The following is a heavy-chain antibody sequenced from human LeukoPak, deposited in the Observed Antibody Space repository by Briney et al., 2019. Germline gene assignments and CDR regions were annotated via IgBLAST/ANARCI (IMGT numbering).Heavy chain of an antibody. J-gene: IGHJ4*02. D-gene: IGHD6-13*01. CDR1: GFTLSSYA. CDR3: ANLSEQQLDY. CDR2: ISGSGGGT. Sequence: PGGPLRLSCAASGFTLSSYAMGWVRQAPGKGLEWVSAISGSGGGTYYADSVKGRFTISRDNSKNTLYLQMNSLRAEDTAVYYCANLSEQQLDYWGQGTLVTVSS. V-gene: IGHV3-23*01.